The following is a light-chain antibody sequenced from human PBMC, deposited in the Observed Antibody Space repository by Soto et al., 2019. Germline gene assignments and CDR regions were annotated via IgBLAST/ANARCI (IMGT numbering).Light chain of an antibody. CDR1: SSDVGGYNY. Sequence: QSVLTQPASVSGSPGQSITISCTGTSSDVGGYNYVSWYQQHPGKAPQLMIYEVSNRPSRVSNRFSGSKSGNTASLTISGLQAEDEADYYCSSYTRSSTSYVFGTGTKLTVL. CDR2: EVS. CDR3: SSYTRSSTSYV. V-gene: IGLV2-14*01. J-gene: IGLJ1*01.